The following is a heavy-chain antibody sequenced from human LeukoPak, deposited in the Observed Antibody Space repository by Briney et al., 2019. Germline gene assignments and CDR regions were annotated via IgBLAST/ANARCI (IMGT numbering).Heavy chain of an antibody. CDR2: IKSKTDGGTT. CDR3: TTGVVVVVAATGGFDY. V-gene: IGHV3-15*01. J-gene: IGHJ4*02. Sequence: GGSLRLSCAASGFTFSNAWMSWVRQAPGKGLEWVGRIKSKTDGGTTDYAAPVKGRFTISIDDSKNTLYLQMNSLKTEDTAVYYCTTGVVVVVAATGGFDYWGQGTLVTVSS. CDR1: GFTFSNAW. D-gene: IGHD2-15*01.